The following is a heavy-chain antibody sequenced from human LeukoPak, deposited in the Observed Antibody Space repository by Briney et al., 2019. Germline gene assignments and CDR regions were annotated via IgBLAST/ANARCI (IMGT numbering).Heavy chain of an antibody. D-gene: IGHD6-13*01. V-gene: IGHV3-30*04. CDR1: GFTFSSYA. J-gene: IGHJ4*02. Sequence: GGSLRLSCAASGFTFSSYAMHWVRQAPGKGLEWVAVISYDGSNKYYADSVKGRFTISRDNSKNTLYLQMNSLRAEDMAVYYCARAPVIAGKLDYWGQGTLVTVSS. CDR2: ISYDGSNK. CDR3: ARAPVIAGKLDY.